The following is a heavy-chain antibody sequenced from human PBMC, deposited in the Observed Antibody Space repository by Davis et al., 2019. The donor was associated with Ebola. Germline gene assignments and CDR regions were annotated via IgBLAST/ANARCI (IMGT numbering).Heavy chain of an antibody. D-gene: IGHD6-13*01. V-gene: IGHV3-7*03. Sequence: GESLKISCAASGLTFSIYWMSWVRQAPGKGLEWVANIKQDGSEKYYVDSVKGRFTISRDNAEKSLYLQMNSLRAEDTAVYYCAKDRRSSWGEPFDYWGQGTLVTVSS. CDR2: IKQDGSEK. CDR1: GLTFSIYW. J-gene: IGHJ4*02. CDR3: AKDRRSSWGEPFDY.